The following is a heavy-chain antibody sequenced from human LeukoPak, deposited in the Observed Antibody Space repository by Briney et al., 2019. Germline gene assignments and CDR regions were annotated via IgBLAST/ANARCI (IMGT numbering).Heavy chain of an antibody. J-gene: IGHJ4*02. CDR3: ARPVGYYSYFDY. V-gene: IGHV3-30-3*01. CDR2: ISYDGSNK. CDR1: GFTFSSYA. Sequence: GGSLRLSCAASGFTFSSYAMHWVRQAPGKGLEWVAVISYDGSNKCYADSVKGRFTISRDNSKNTLYLQMNSLRAEDTAVYYCARPVGYYSYFDYWGQGTLVTVSS. D-gene: IGHD3-22*01.